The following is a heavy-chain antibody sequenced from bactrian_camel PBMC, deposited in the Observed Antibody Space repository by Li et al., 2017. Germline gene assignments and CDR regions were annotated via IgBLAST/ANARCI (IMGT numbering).Heavy chain of an antibody. V-gene: IGHV3S53*01. Sequence: HVQLVESGGTLVQPGGSLRLSCGASAYTLRNFCMGWFRQAPGKEREGVVVITSVGTTTYADSVKGRFTISRDNCKNTVYLRLHSLKSEDTALYYCTAGSLYVWGQTYKLGPGDPGHRL. CDR2: ITSVGTT. D-gene: IGHD5*01. J-gene: IGHJ4*01. CDR3: TAGSLYVWGQTYK. CDR1: AYTLRNFC.